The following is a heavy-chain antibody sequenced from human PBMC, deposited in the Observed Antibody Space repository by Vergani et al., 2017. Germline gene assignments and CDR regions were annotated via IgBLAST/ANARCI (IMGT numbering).Heavy chain of an antibody. CDR3: ARRCSTTCSTMGRAAFDI. J-gene: IGHJ3*02. CDR1: GGSISSDDFY. Sequence: QLQLQESGPGLVKPSQTLSLTCTVSGGSISSDDFYWSWIRQPPGKGLEWIGYIHYSGTTYYNSSLKGRVSMSVATSKKQFSLKMNSVTAADTAVYYCARRCSTTCSTMGRAAFDIWGQGTMVTVSS. V-gene: IGHV4-30-4*01. D-gene: IGHD2-2*01. CDR2: IHYSGTT.